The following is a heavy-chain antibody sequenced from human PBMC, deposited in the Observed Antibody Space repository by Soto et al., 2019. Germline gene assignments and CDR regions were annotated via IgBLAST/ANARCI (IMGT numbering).Heavy chain of an antibody. CDR2: FYHSGNI. V-gene: IGHV4-31*03. D-gene: IGHD2-2*01. J-gene: IGHJ4*02. CDR1: GGSISGGNYY. CDR3: ARGASTYYFDY. Sequence: QVQLQESGPGLVKPSQTLSLSCTVSGGSISGGNYYWSWIRQHPGKGLEWLGCFYHSGNIYYNPSLKSRVSISTDTSTNQCSLKVTSVTAADTAVYYCARGASTYYFDYWGQGTLVTVSS.